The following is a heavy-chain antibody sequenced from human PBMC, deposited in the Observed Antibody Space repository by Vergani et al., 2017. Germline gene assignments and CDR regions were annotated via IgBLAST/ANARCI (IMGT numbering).Heavy chain of an antibody. V-gene: IGHV4-39*01. D-gene: IGHD6-19*01. J-gene: IGHJ5*02. CDR1: CASIRSSNYY. CDR3: ARHSTVEWLVKLGWFDP. Sequence: QLQLQESGPGLVKPSATLSLTCSVSCASIRSSNYYWGWIRQPPGKGLEWIASIYYSWSTYYNPSLKSRVTISVDTSKNQFSLKLSSVTAADTAVYFCARHSTVEWLVKLGWFDPWGQGILVTVS. CDR2: IYYSWST.